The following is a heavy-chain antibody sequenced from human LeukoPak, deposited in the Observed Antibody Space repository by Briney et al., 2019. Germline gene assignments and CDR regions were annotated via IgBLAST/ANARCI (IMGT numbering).Heavy chain of an antibody. CDR2: ISYDGSNK. CDR3: AADSSGWYYFDY. CDR1: GFTFSSYG. V-gene: IGHV3-30*03. J-gene: IGHJ4*02. Sequence: QSGGSLRLSCAASGFTFSSYGMHWVRQAPGKGLEWVAVISYDGSNKYYADSVKGRSTISRDNSKNTLYLQMNSLRAEDTAVYYCAADSSGWYYFDYWGQGTLVTVSS. D-gene: IGHD6-19*01.